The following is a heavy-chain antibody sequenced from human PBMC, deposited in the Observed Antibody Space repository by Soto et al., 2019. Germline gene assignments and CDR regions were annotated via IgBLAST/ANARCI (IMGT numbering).Heavy chain of an antibody. CDR3: AKVASGSYDWFDP. J-gene: IGHJ5*02. V-gene: IGHV3-74*01. D-gene: IGHD1-26*01. CDR2: VNPDVSTT. Sequence: PGKGLMWVSRVNPDVSTTTYADSVKGRFTISRDNAKNTVFLQMNSLRADDTAVYYCAKVASGSYDWFDPWGQGTLVTVSS.